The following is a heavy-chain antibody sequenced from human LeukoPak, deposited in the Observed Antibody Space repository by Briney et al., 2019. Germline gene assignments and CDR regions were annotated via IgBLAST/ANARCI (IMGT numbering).Heavy chain of an antibody. J-gene: IGHJ6*03. CDR2: IHHDGSNK. Sequence: SGGSLRLSCAASGFTFSSYGMHWVRQAPGKGLDWVAFIHHDGSNKYYADSVRGRFTISRDNSKNTLYLQMNSLRAEDTAVYYCARGMSDGDSKYYYYYYMDVWGKGTTVTISS. V-gene: IGHV3-30*02. D-gene: IGHD4-17*01. CDR3: ARGMSDGDSKYYYYYYMDV. CDR1: GFTFSSYG.